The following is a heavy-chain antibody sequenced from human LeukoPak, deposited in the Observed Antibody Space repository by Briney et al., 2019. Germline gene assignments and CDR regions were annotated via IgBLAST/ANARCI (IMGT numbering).Heavy chain of an antibody. CDR3: ARVILGLRLDY. Sequence: SETLSLTCAVYGGSLSGYYWSWIRQPPGKGLEWIGEINHSGSTNYNPSLKSRVTISVDTSKNQFSLKLSSVTAADTAVYYCARVILGLRLDYWGQGTLVTVSS. J-gene: IGHJ4*02. V-gene: IGHV4-34*01. CDR2: INHSGST. CDR1: GGSLSGYY. D-gene: IGHD3-16*01.